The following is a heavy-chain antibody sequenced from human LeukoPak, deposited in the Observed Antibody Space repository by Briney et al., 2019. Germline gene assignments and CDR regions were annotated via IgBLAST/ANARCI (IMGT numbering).Heavy chain of an antibody. CDR3: AREWQGGIAAAGTRIEGDY. D-gene: IGHD6-13*01. CDR1: GFSFSGYW. Sequence: GGSLRLSCAVSGFSFSGYWMTWVRHAPGKGLEWVANIKQYGSEKNYVDSVKGRFTISRDNAENSLFLQMNSLRVEDTAVYYCAREWQGGIAAAGTRIEGDYWGQGTLVAVSS. J-gene: IGHJ4*02. V-gene: IGHV3-7*01. CDR2: IKQYGSEK.